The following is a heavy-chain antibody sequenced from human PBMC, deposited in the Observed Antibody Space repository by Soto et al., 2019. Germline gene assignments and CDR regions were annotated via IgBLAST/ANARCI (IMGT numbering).Heavy chain of an antibody. Sequence: PGGSLRLSCAASGFAFSGHTMNWVRQAPGKGLEWVSYIGNTLDTIYYADSVKGRFIISRDDARNSLFLQMSSLRDDDTAVYYCARGDCSGGSCYGMDVWGQGTTVTVSS. CDR3: ARGDCSGGSCYGMDV. CDR1: GFAFSGHT. CDR2: IGNTLDTI. J-gene: IGHJ6*02. V-gene: IGHV3-48*02. D-gene: IGHD2-15*01.